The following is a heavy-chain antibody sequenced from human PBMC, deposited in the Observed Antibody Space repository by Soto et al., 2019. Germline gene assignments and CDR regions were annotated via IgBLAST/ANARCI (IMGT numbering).Heavy chain of an antibody. Sequence: ASVKVSCKASGYPFTSYGINGVRQAPGQGLEWMGWINAYNGNTNYAQNLQGRVTLTTDTSTSTAYMELRSLRSNDTAVYYCAMVDVYVTPSPQDVWGQGTTVTVSS. CDR2: INAYNGNT. D-gene: IGHD3-16*01. CDR1: GYPFTSYG. CDR3: AMVDVYVTPSPQDV. V-gene: IGHV1-18*01. J-gene: IGHJ6*02.